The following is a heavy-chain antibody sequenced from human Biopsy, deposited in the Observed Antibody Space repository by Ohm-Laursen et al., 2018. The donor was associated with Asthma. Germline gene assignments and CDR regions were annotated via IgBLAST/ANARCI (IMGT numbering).Heavy chain of an antibody. CDR2: ISVYNGNT. Sequence: VASVKVSCKTSGYTLNSAGITWARQAAGQGLEWMGWISVYNGNTKVAQKLQDRVTMITDTSTSTAYMELRSLRSDDTAVYFCARAVDYSHYYGIDVWGQGTTVTVS. CDR3: ARAVDYSHYYGIDV. CDR1: GYTLNSAG. V-gene: IGHV1-18*01. D-gene: IGHD3-10*01. J-gene: IGHJ6*02.